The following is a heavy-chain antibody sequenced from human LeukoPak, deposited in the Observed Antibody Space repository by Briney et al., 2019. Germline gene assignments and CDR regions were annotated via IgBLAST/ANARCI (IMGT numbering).Heavy chain of an antibody. J-gene: IGHJ3*02. Sequence: GESLKISCKGSGYSFTSYWIGWARQMPGKGLEWMGIIYPGDSDTRYSPSFQGQVTISADKSISTAYLQWSSLKASDTAMYYCARGYYDSSAPDAFDIWGQGTMVTVSS. CDR3: ARGYYDSSAPDAFDI. D-gene: IGHD3-22*01. CDR2: IYPGDSDT. CDR1: GYSFTSYW. V-gene: IGHV5-51*01.